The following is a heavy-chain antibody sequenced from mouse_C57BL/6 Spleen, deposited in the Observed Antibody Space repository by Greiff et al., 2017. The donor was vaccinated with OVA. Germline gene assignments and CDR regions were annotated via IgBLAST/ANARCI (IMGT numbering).Heavy chain of an antibody. Sequence: QVQLKQSGAELVRPGASVKMSCKASGYTFTSYTMHWVKQRPGQGLEWIGYINPSSGYTKYNQKFKDKATLTADKSSSTAYRQLSSLTSEDSAVYYCARGGATVVDGYWGQGTTLTVSS. CDR3: ARGGATVVDGY. CDR2: INPSSGYT. J-gene: IGHJ2*01. D-gene: IGHD1-1*01. CDR1: GYTFTSYT. V-gene: IGHV1-4*01.